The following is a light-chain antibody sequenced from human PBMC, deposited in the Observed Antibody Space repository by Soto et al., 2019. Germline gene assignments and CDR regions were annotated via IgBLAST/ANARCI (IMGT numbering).Light chain of an antibody. CDR3: HQYHIART. CDR1: QSVSDW. CDR2: RAS. Sequence: IQMTQSPSTLSASVGDRVTITCRASQSVSDWLAWYQQKPGKAHKLLIYRASRLESGVPSRFSGSGSVTECTLTISSLQLDDFASYHCHQYHIARTFGQGTKVDIK. J-gene: IGKJ1*01. V-gene: IGKV1-5*03.